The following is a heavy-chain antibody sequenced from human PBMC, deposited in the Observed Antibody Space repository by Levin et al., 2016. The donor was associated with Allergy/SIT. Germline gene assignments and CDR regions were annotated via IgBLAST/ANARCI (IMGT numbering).Heavy chain of an antibody. CDR3: ARGPSPVTFWFDP. J-gene: IGHJ5*02. CDR1: GGSISSYF. V-gene: IGHV4-59*13. D-gene: IGHD2/OR15-2a*01. Sequence: SETLSLTCTVSGGSISSYFWSWIRQPPGKALEWIGYIYSSGSTIYSPSLKSRVTISVDMSKNQFSLKLNSITAADTAVYYCARGPSPVTFWFDPWGRGTLVTVSS. CDR2: IYSSGST.